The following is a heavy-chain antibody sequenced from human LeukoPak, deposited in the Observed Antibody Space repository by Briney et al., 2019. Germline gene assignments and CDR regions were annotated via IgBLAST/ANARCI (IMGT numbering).Heavy chain of an antibody. CDR3: ARGVDGSGSYYKDDY. CDR2: INHSGST. J-gene: IGHJ4*02. CDR1: GGSFSGYY. Sequence: SETLSLTCAVYGGSFSGYYWGWIRQPPGKGLEWIGEINHSGSTNYNPSLKSRVTISVDTSKNQFSLKLSSVTAADTAVYYCARGVDGSGSYYKDDYWGQGTLVTVSS. V-gene: IGHV4-34*01. D-gene: IGHD3-10*01.